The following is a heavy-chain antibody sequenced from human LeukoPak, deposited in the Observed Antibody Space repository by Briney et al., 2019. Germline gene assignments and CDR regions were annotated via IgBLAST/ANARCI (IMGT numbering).Heavy chain of an antibody. CDR3: AKNFYGARVGATTLTWFDP. V-gene: IGHV1-18*01. CDR1: GYTFTSYG. Sequence: ASVKVSCKASGYTFTSYGISWVRQAPGQGLEWMGWISAYNGNTNYAQKLQGRVTMTTDTSTSTAYMELRSLRSDDTAVYYCAKNFYGARVGATTLTWFDPWGQGTLVTVSS. D-gene: IGHD1-26*01. J-gene: IGHJ5*02. CDR2: ISAYNGNT.